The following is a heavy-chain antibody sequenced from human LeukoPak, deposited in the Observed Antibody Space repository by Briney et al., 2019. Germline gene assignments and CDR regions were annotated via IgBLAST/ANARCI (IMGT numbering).Heavy chain of an antibody. Sequence: PSETLSLTCTVSGYSISSGYYWGWIRQPPGKGLEWIGSIYHSESTYYNPSLKSRVTISVDTSKNQFSLKLSSVTAADTAVYYCARGYSGSYWLSGEDAFDIWGQGTMVTVSS. CDR3: ARGYSGSYWLSGEDAFDI. J-gene: IGHJ3*02. CDR1: GYSISSGYY. D-gene: IGHD1-26*01. CDR2: IYHSEST. V-gene: IGHV4-38-2*02.